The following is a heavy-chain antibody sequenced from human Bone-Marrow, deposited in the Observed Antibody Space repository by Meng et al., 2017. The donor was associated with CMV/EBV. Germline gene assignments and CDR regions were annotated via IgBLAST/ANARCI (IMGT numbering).Heavy chain of an antibody. V-gene: IGHV3-23*03. CDR2: IYSGGSST. Sequence: GESLKISCAASGFTFSSYAMSWVRQAPGKGLEWVSVIYSGGSSTYYADSVKGRFTISRDNSKNTLYLQMNSLRAEDTAVYYCAREEVVPANSSYYYGMDVWGQGTTVTVSS. CDR1: GFTFSSYA. J-gene: IGHJ6*02. CDR3: AREEVVPANSSYYYGMDV. D-gene: IGHD2-2*01.